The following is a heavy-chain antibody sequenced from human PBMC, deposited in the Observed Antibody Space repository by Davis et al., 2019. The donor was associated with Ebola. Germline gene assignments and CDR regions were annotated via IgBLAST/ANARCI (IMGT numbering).Heavy chain of an antibody. V-gene: IGHV3-33*01. CDR3: ARVAGWSFGDFGANTKAPLSYYYGMDV. J-gene: IGHJ6*02. CDR1: GFTFSSYG. CDR2: IWYDGSNK. Sequence: GESLKISCAASGFTFSSYGMHWVRQAPGKGLEWVAVIWYDGSNKYYADSVKGRFTISRDNAKNSLYLQMNSLRAEDTAVYYCARVAGWSFGDFGANTKAPLSYYYGMDVWGQGTTVTVSS. D-gene: IGHD3-16*01.